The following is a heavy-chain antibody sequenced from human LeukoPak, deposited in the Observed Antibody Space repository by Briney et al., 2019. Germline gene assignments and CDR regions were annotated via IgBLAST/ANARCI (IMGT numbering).Heavy chain of an antibody. D-gene: IGHD4-17*01. J-gene: IGHJ3*02. V-gene: IGHV3-48*03. Sequence: GGSLRLSCAASGFTFSSYEMNWVRQAPGKGLEWVSYISSSGSTIYYADSVKGRFTISRDNAKNSLYLQINSLRAEDTAVYYCARADGDYNGAFDIWGQGTMVTVSS. CDR1: GFTFSSYE. CDR3: ARADGDYNGAFDI. CDR2: ISSSGSTI.